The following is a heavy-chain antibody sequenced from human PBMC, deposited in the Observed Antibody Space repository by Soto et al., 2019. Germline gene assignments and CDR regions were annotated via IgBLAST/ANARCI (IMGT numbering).Heavy chain of an antibody. CDR3: TKESGDGYGSGSYYPYYFDY. CDR2: ISGSGDST. V-gene: IGHV3-23*01. CDR1: GFTFSSYA. D-gene: IGHD3-10*01. J-gene: IGHJ4*02. Sequence: GGSLRLSCAASGFTFSSYAMSWVRQAPGKGLEWVSAISGSGDSTYYADSVKGRFTISRDNSKNTLYLQMNSLRAEDTAVYYYTKESGDGYGSGSYYPYYFDYWGQGTLVTVSS.